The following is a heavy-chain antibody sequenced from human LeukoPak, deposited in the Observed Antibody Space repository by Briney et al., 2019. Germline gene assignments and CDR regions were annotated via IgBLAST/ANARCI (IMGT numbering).Heavy chain of an antibody. CDR1: GFTFSSYA. CDR3: ASAGDFWSGYRSGVFDY. V-gene: IGHV3-23*01. D-gene: IGHD3-3*01. Sequence: GGSLRLSCAASGFTFSSYAMSWVRQAPGKGLEWVSAISGSDGSTYYADSVKGRFTISRDNSKNTLYLQMNSLRAEDTAVYYCASAGDFWSGYRSGVFDYWGQGTLVTVSS. CDR2: ISGSDGST. J-gene: IGHJ4*02.